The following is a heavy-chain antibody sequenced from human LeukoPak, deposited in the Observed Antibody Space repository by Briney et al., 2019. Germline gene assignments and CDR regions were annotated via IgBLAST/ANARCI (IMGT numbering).Heavy chain of an antibody. V-gene: IGHV4-59*01. CDR2: IYYSGST. J-gene: IGHJ6*03. CDR1: GGSIRSYY. D-gene: IGHD2-21*02. CDR3: ARGGDPTRHYYYMDV. Sequence: ETLSLTCSVSGGSIRSYYWSWIRQPPGKGLEWIGYIYYSGSTNYNPSLKSRVTISVDTSKNQFSLKLSSVTAADTAVYYCARGGDPTRHYYYMDVWGKGTTVTVSS.